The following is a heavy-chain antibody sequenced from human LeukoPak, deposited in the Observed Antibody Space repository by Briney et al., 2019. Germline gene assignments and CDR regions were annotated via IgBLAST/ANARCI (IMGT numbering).Heavy chain of an antibody. CDR3: AKRTDSSGYYYVDY. Sequence: GGSLRLSCAASGFTFSSYAMSWVRQAPGKGLEWVSAISGSGGSIYYADSVKGRFTISRDNSKNTLYLQMNSLRAEDTAVYYCAKRTDSSGYYYVDYWGQGTLVTVSS. V-gene: IGHV3-23*01. CDR2: ISGSGGSI. CDR1: GFTFSSYA. J-gene: IGHJ4*02. D-gene: IGHD3-22*01.